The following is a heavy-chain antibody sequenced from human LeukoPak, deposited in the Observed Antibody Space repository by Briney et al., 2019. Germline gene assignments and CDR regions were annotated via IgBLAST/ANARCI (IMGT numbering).Heavy chain of an antibody. CDR2: ISGSGGST. Sequence: GGSLRLSCAASGFTFSSYAMSWVRQAPGKGLEWVSAISGSGGSTYYADSVKGRFTISRDNSKNTLYLHMNSLRAEDTAVYYCAKDLRDGYNYWNYFDYWGQGTLVTVSS. V-gene: IGHV3-23*01. J-gene: IGHJ4*02. CDR1: GFTFSSYA. CDR3: AKDLRDGYNYWNYFDY. D-gene: IGHD5-24*01.